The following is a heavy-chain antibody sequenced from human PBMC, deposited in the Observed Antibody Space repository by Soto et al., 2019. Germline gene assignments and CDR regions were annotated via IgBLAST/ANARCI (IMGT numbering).Heavy chain of an antibody. V-gene: IGHV3-48*03. J-gene: IGHJ6*02. D-gene: IGHD6-13*01. CDR2: IISGGSVI. CDR3: ARVMGIGAATTSDYSYAMDV. Sequence: EVQLVESGGGMVQPGGSLRLSCAASGVTFSSYEMNWVRQAPGKGLERVSYIISGGSVIYYADSVKGRFTVSRDNATNSVFLQMTSLRAEDTAIYFCARVMGIGAATTSDYSYAMDVWGHGTTVTVSS. CDR1: GVTFSSYE.